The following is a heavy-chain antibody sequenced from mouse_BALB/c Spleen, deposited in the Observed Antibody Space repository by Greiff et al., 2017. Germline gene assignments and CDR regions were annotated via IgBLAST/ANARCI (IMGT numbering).Heavy chain of an antibody. CDR2: ISSGGST. CDR3: ARNNGSSYVDY. D-gene: IGHD1-1*01. CDR1: GFTFSSYA. V-gene: IGHV5-6-5*01. J-gene: IGHJ2*01. Sequence: EVQLVESGGGLVKPGGSLKLSCAASGFTFSSYAMSWVRQTPEKRLEWVASISSGGSTYYSDSVKGRFTITRDNARNILYLQMSSLRSEDTAMYYCARNNGSSYVDYWGQGTTLTVSS.